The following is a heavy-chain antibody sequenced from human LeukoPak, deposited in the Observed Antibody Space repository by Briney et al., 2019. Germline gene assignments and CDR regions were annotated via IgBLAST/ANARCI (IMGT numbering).Heavy chain of an antibody. J-gene: IGHJ4*02. V-gene: IGHV3-23*01. CDR2: ISGSGGST. CDR1: GFTFSSYA. D-gene: IGHD6-13*01. CDR3: ALQEGVAAADYIDY. Sequence: GGSLRLSCAASGFTFSSYAMSWVRQAPGKGLEWVSAISGSGGSTYYADSVKGRFTISRDNSKNTLYLQINSLRAEATAVYCCALQEGVAAADYIDYWGQGTLVTVSS.